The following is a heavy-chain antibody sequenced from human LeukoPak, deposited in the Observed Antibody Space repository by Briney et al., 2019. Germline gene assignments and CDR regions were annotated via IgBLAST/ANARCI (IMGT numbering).Heavy chain of an antibody. V-gene: IGHV3-15*01. CDR3: TTVRFGENKLDF. CDR1: GFTFSNAW. CDR2: IKSKTDGGTT. J-gene: IGHJ4*02. D-gene: IGHD3-10*01. Sequence: GGSLRLSCAAFGFTFSNAWMSWVRQAPGKGLEWVGRIKSKTDGGTTDYGAPVKGRFTISGDDSKNTLYLQMNSLKTEDTAVYYCTTVRFGENKLDFWGQGTLVTVSS.